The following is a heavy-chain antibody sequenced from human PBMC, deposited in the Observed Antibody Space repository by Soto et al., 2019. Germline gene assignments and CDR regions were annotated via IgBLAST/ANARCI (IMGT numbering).Heavy chain of an antibody. D-gene: IGHD2-15*01. J-gene: IGHJ4*02. V-gene: IGHV3-21*01. CDR2: ISSSSSYI. CDR1: GFTFSSYS. CDR3: ARAPSDIVVVVAATWVDY. Sequence: EVQLVESGGGMVKPGGSLRLSCAASGFTFSSYSMNWVRQAPGKGLEWVSSISSSSSYIYYADSVKGRFTISRNNAKNSLYLQMNSLRAEDTAVYYCARAPSDIVVVVAATWVDYWGQGTLVTVSS.